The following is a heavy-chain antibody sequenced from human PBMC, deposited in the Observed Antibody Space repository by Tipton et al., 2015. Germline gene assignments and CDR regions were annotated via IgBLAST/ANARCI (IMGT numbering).Heavy chain of an antibody. CDR3: VRRARRVGSHSYPYYFDY. CDR2: IYPGDSET. J-gene: IGHJ4*02. D-gene: IGHD1-26*01. Sequence: QLVQSGAEVKKPGESLKISCKGSGYIFTSFWIGWVRQMPGKGLEWMGTIYPGDSETRYNPSFQGQVTIYADRSITPAYLQWRSLKASDPAMYYCVRRARRVGSHSYPYYFDYWGQGTLVPVSS. V-gene: IGHV5-51*01. CDR1: GYIFTSFW.